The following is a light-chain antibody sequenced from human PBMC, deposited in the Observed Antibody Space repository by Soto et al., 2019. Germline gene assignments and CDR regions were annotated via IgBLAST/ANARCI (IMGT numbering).Light chain of an antibody. CDR3: QQYNNWPSWT. V-gene: IGKV3-11*01. CDR1: QSVSSY. Sequence: EIVCTQSPATLSLSPGERAKLSCRASQSVSSYLAWYQQKPCQAPRLIIYDASNRATGIPARFSGSGSGTEFTLTISSLQSEDFAVYYGQQYNNWPSWTGGQGTKVEIK. J-gene: IGKJ1*01. CDR2: DAS.